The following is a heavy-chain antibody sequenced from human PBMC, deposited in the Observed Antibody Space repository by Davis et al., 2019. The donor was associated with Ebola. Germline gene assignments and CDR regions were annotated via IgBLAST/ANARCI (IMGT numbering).Heavy chain of an antibody. J-gene: IGHJ4*02. CDR2: ITVYNGNT. CDR1: GYTLISYG. D-gene: IGHD6-19*01. CDR3: TRDRVAGILDY. V-gene: IGHV1-18*01. Sequence: AASVKVSCKASGYTLISYGISWVRQAPGQGLEWMGWITVYNGNTNYAQNLQGRVTMTTDTSTSTAYMELRSLRSDDTAVYYCTRDRVAGILDYWGQGTLVTVSS.